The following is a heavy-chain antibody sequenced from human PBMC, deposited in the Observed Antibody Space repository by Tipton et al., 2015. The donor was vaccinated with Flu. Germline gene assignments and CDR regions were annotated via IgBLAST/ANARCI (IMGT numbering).Heavy chain of an antibody. CDR3: AREYYDILTGYYPNWFDP. V-gene: IGHV4-39*07. Sequence: TLSLTCTVSGGSISSSSYYWGWIRQPPGKGLEWIGRIYYSGSTYYNPSLKSRVTISVDTSKNQFSLKLSSVTAADTAVYYCAREYYDILTGYYPNWFDPWAQGTLVTVSS. CDR1: GGSISSSSYY. D-gene: IGHD3-9*01. J-gene: IGHJ5*02. CDR2: IYYSGST.